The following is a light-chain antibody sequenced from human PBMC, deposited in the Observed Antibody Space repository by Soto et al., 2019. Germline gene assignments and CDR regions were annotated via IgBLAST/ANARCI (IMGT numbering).Light chain of an antibody. CDR3: CSFSGTYNWV. CDR2: DDT. J-gene: IGLJ3*02. Sequence: QSVLTQPPSVSGSPGQSITISCSGRSSDVESYNLVSWYQRHPGNAPKLIISDDTERPSGVSSRFSGSKVGNTASLTISGLQAEDEADYFCCSFSGTYNWVFGGGTKLTVL. CDR1: SSDVESYNL. V-gene: IGLV2-23*01.